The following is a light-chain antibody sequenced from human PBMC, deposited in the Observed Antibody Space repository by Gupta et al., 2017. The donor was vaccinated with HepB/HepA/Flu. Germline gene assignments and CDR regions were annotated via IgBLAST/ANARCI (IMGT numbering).Light chain of an antibody. CDR2: DAS. CDR3: QQHSNWPPVT. J-gene: IGKJ5*01. V-gene: IGKV3-11*01. CDR1: QSVSSY. Sequence: EIVLTQSPATLSLSPGERATLSCRASQSVSSYLAWYQQKPGQAPRLLIYDASNRDTGIPARFSGSGYGKDLALTISSREQEDFAGYYCQQHSNWPPVTFGQGTRMDIK.